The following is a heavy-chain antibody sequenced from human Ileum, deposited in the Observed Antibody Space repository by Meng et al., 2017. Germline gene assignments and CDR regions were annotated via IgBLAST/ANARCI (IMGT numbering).Heavy chain of an antibody. CDR3: VCFGGFSGFDP. V-gene: IGHV3-74*01. Sequence: EVELVGSGGGLVQPGVSLRLSCATSGFTFRDHYMHWVRQAPGKGLEWVSRINSDGGGGTYADFVKGRFTISRDNAKNTLYLQMYSLTVDDTAIYYCVCFGGFSGFDPWGQGTLVTVSS. CDR1: GFTFRDHY. J-gene: IGHJ5*02. CDR2: INSDGGGG. D-gene: IGHD3-10*01.